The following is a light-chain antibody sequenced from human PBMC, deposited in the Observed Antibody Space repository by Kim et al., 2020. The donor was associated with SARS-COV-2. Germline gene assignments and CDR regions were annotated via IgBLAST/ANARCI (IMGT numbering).Light chain of an antibody. J-gene: IGKJ2*01. CDR2: DAS. Sequence: SPGERATLSCRASQSGSSSYLAWYQQKPGQAPRLLIYDASSRATGIPDRFSGSGSGTDFTLTISRLEPEDFAVYYCQQYGSSPPRTFGQGTKLEI. CDR3: QQYGSSPPRT. V-gene: IGKV3-20*01. CDR1: QSGSSSY.